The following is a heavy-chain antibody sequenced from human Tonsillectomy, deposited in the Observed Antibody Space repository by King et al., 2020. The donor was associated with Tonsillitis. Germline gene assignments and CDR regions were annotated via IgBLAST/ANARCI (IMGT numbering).Heavy chain of an antibody. Sequence: QLVQSGAEVTKPGSSVKVSCKASRDTFSSSSISWVRQAPGQGLEWMGRIIPILGITNYAQKFQGRVTISADKSTSTVYMELSSLRSEDTAVYYCARRDGKNPGQFDYWGQGTLVTVSS. CDR1: RDTFSSSS. CDR3: ARRDGKNPGQFDY. CDR2: IIPILGIT. V-gene: IGHV1-69*09. D-gene: IGHD5-24*01. J-gene: IGHJ4*02.